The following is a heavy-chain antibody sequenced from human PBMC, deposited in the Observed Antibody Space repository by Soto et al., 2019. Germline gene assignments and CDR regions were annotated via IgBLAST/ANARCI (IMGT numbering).Heavy chain of an antibody. CDR3: AFDY. Sequence: SETLSLTYTVSGGSISSRYYYWGWIRRPPGKGLEWIGSIYYSGSTYYNPSLRSRVTISVDTSKNTLYLQMNSLRAEDTAVYYCAFDYWGHGTLVTVSS. J-gene: IGHJ4*01. V-gene: IGHV4-39*07. CDR2: IYYSGST. CDR1: GGSISSRYYY.